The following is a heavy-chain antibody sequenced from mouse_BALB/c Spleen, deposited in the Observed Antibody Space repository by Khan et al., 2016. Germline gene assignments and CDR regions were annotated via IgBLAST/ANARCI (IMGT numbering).Heavy chain of an antibody. CDR3: ARADGCYDWFAY. V-gene: IGHV9-2-1*01. CDR1: GYTFTDYS. Sequence: QIQLVQSGPELKKPGETVKISCKASGYTFTDYSMHWVKQAPGKGLKWMGWINTETGEPTYADDFKGRFAFSLEPSASTAYLQINNLKNEDTATYFCARADGCYDWFAYWCQWTLVTVSA. J-gene: IGHJ3*01. CDR2: INTETGEP. D-gene: IGHD2-3*01.